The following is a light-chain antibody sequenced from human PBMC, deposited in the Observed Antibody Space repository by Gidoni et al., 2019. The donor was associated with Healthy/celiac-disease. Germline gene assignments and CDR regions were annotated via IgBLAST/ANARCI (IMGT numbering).Light chain of an antibody. CDR3: CSDAGSYV. CDR1: SSDVGSYNL. CDR2: EGS. J-gene: IGLJ1*01. Sequence: QSALTQPASVSGSPGQSITISCTGTSSDVGSYNLVSWYQQHPGKAPKLMMYEGSKRPSGVSNRFSGSKSGNTAALTISGLQAEDEDDYYCCSDAGSYVFGTGTKVTVL. V-gene: IGLV2-23*01.